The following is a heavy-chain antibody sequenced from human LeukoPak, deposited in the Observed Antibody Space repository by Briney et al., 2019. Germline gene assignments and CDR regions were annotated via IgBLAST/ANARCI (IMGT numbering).Heavy chain of an antibody. Sequence: SETLSLTCAVSGGSISSSNWWTWVRQPPGKGLEWIGEIYHSGSTNYNPSLKSRVTISVDKSKNQFSLKLSSVTAADTAVYYCAKGGSLIVGAIYFDYWGQGTLVTVSS. CDR2: IYHSGST. CDR1: GGSISSSNW. D-gene: IGHD1-26*01. J-gene: IGHJ4*02. V-gene: IGHV4-4*02. CDR3: AKGGSLIVGAIYFDY.